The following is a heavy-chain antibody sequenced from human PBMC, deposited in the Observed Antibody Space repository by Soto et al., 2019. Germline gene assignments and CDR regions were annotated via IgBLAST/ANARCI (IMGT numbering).Heavy chain of an antibody. CDR1: GDTFSSYT. J-gene: IGHJ6*02. Sequence: QVQLVQSGPEVKKPGSSVRISCRSGGDTFSSYTVSWVRQTPGQGLEWMGRIIPVLGVTNYSRKFKGRMTITADKSKTTAHKELRSLKSEHTARYYCARRRYGGVDCYTQYYYGMDVWGQGTSVIVSS. D-gene: IGHD2-21*02. CDR2: IIPVLGVT. V-gene: IGHV1-69*02. CDR3: ARRRYGGVDCYTQYYYGMDV.